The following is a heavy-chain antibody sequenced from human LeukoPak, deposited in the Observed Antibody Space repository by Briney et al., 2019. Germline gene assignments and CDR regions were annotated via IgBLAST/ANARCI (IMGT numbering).Heavy chain of an antibody. CDR1: GYSFTTDW. J-gene: IGHJ4*02. D-gene: IGHD4-17*01. CDR2: IYPRDSDT. CDR3: ARLYGDYPTGPFDY. Sequence: EESLQISCKGSGYSFTTDWIGWVRQMPGKGLEWMGIIYPRDSDTRYSPSFQGQVTISADKSISTAYLQWSSLKASDTAVYYCARLYGDYPTGPFDYWGQGTLVTVSS. V-gene: IGHV5-51*01.